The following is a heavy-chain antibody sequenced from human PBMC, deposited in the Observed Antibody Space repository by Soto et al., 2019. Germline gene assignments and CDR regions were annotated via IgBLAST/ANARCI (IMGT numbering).Heavy chain of an antibody. CDR3: ARDGDSSGYHNAGVLDY. J-gene: IGHJ4*02. Sequence: QVQLVESGGGVVQPGRSLRLSCVASGFTFSSYGMHWVRQAPGKGLEWVAVIWYDGSNKYYADSVKGRFTISRDNSKNTLYLQMNSLRAEDTAVYYCARDGDSSGYHNAGVLDYWGQGTLVTVSS. CDR1: GFTFSSYG. D-gene: IGHD3-22*01. V-gene: IGHV3-33*01. CDR2: IWYDGSNK.